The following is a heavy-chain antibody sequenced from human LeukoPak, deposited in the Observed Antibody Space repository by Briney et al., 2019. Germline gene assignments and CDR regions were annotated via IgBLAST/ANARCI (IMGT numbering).Heavy chain of an antibody. Sequence: PSETLSLTCAVSGYSISSGYNWGWIRQPPGKGLEWVGSFYHGDNTYYNPSLKTRVTISVDTSKNQFSLTLSSVTVADTAVYYCARCFINYDSSGNHAFDVWGPGTMVTVSS. CDR3: ARCFINYDSSGNHAFDV. CDR1: GYSISSGYN. J-gene: IGHJ3*01. CDR2: FYHGDNT. V-gene: IGHV4-38-2*01. D-gene: IGHD3-22*01.